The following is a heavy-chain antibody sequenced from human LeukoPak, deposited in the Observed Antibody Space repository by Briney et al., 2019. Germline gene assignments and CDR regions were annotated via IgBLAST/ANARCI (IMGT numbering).Heavy chain of an antibody. V-gene: IGHV1-69*13. CDR2: IIPIFGTA. CDR1: GGTFISYA. D-gene: IGHD3-22*01. CDR3: ARGLVPYYYDSSGYYGFDY. Sequence: SVKVSCKASGGTFISYAISWVRQAPGQGLEWMGGIIPIFGTANYAQKFQGRVTITADESTSTAYMELSSLRSEDTAVYYCARGLVPYYYDSSGYYGFDYWGQGTLVTVSS. J-gene: IGHJ4*02.